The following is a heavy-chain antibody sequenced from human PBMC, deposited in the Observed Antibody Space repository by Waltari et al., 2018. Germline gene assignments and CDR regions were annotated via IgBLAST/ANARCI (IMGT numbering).Heavy chain of an antibody. V-gene: IGHV1-2*02. CDR3: ARVRLATGFSQY. J-gene: IGHJ4*02. Sequence: QVQLVQSGAEVKKPGASVQGSCKASGYTFTGSYIHWVRQAPGQGLEGMGWINSNSGGTNYAQKFQGSVTMTRDTSISTAYLELRSLRSDDTALYYCARVRLATGFSQYWGQGTLVTVSS. CDR1: GYTFTGSY. D-gene: IGHD5-12*01. CDR2: INSNSGGT.